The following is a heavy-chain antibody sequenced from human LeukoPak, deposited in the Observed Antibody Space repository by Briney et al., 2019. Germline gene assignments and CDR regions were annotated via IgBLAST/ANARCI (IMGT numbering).Heavy chain of an antibody. D-gene: IGHD2-2*01. CDR2: ISGSGGST. CDR1: GFTFSSYA. V-gene: IGHV3-23*01. J-gene: IGHJ4*02. CDR3: ARGDIVVVPAAPVDY. Sequence: GGSLRLSCAASGFTFSSYAMSWVRQAPGKGLEWVSAISGSGGSTYYADSVKGRFTISRDNSKNTLYLQMNSLRAEDTAVYYCARGDIVVVPAAPVDYWGQGTLVTVSS.